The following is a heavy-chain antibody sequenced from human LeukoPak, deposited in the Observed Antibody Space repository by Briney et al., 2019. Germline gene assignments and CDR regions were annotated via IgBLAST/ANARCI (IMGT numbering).Heavy chain of an antibody. D-gene: IGHD1/OR15-1a*01. V-gene: IGHV3-48*01. J-gene: IGHJ4*02. Sequence: GGSLRLSCAASGFTFSRYSMNWIRQAPGKGLEWVAYISRSGSTQHCADSVKGRFTISRVNAKNSLYLQMNSLRAEDTAVYYCATFGGTTARPLAAGFSFDCWGQGTLVTVSS. CDR3: ATFGGTTARPLAAGFSFDC. CDR2: ISRSGSTQ. CDR1: GFTFSRYS.